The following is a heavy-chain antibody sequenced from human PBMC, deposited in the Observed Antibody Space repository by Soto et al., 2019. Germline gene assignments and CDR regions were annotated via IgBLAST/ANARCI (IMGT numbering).Heavy chain of an antibody. CDR3: ARDRRTVRGVIDFYYYYGMDV. CDR1: GYTFTGYY. V-gene: IGHV1-2*02. CDR2: INPNSGGT. D-gene: IGHD3-10*01. J-gene: IGHJ6*02. Sequence: ASVKVSCKASGYTFTGYYMHWVRQAPGQGLEWMGWINPNSGGTNYAQKFQGRVTMTRDTSISTAYMELSRLRSDDTAVYYCARDRRTVRGVIDFYYYYGMDVWGQGTTVTVSS.